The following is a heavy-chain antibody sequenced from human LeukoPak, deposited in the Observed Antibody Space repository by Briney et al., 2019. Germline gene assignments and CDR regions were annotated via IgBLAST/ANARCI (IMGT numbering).Heavy chain of an antibody. CDR2: IKQDGGEK. Sequence: HPGGPLRLSCAASGFTFRRFGLNWFRQAQGKGLEWVANIKQDGGEKHYVDSVKGRFTISGDNAKNSLYLQMNSLRAEDTAVYYCASGSGWLIENWGQGTLVTVSS. D-gene: IGHD6-19*01. V-gene: IGHV3-7*01. CDR3: ASGSGWLIEN. J-gene: IGHJ4*02. CDR1: GFTFRRFG.